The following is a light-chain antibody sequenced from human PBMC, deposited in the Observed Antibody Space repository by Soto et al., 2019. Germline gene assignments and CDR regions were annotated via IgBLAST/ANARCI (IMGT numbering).Light chain of an antibody. CDR3: QTWGTGIVV. CDR1: SGHSSYA. CDR2: VNSDGSH. J-gene: IGLJ7*01. Sequence: QLVLTQSPSASASLGASVNLTCTLSSGHSSYAITWHQQQPEKGPRYLMKVNSDGSHRKGDGIPDRFSGSSSGAERYLNISRLQSEDEADYYCQTWGTGIVVFGGGTQLTVL. V-gene: IGLV4-69*01.